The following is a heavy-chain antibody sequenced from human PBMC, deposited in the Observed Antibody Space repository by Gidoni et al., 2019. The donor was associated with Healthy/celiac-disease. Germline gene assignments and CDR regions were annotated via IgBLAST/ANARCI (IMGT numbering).Heavy chain of an antibody. CDR2: ISGSGGST. J-gene: IGHJ4*02. CDR3: AKPYDFWSGPFDY. Sequence: EVQLLESGGGLVQPGGSLRLSCAAPGFTFSSYAMSWVRQAPGKGLEWVSAISGSGGSTYYADSVKGRFTISRDNSKNTLYLQMNSLRAEDTAVYYCAKPYDFWSGPFDYWGQGTLVTVSS. D-gene: IGHD3-3*01. CDR1: GFTFSSYA. V-gene: IGHV3-23*01.